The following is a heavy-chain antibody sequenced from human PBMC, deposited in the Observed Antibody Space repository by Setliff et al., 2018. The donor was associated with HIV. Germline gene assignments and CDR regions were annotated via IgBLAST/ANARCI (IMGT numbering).Heavy chain of an antibody. J-gene: IGHJ6*03. CDR1: GGTFSSYP. CDR3: ARGRNYDSSGYGDYYYYMDV. V-gene: IGHV1-69*13. CDR2: NIPIFGTT. D-gene: IGHD3-22*01. Sequence: GASVKVSCKASGGTFSSYPISWVRQAPGQGLEWMGGNIPIFGTTHYAQKFQGRVTVTADESTSTAYMQLSSLRSDDTAVYYCARGRNYDSSGYGDYYYYMDVWGKGTTVTVSS.